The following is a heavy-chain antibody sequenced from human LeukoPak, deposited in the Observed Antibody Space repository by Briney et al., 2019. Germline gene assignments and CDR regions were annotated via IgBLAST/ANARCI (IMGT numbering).Heavy chain of an antibody. CDR1: GYTFTSYA. V-gene: IGHV7-4-1*02. CDR2: INTNTGNP. Sequence: ASVKVSCKASGYTFTSYAMNWLRQAPGQGLEWMGWINTNTGNPTYAQGFTGRFVFSLDTSVSTAYLQISSLKAEDTAVYYCASDSYCSGGSCYGPHDAFDIWGQGTMVTVSS. D-gene: IGHD2-15*01. CDR3: ASDSYCSGGSCYGPHDAFDI. J-gene: IGHJ3*02.